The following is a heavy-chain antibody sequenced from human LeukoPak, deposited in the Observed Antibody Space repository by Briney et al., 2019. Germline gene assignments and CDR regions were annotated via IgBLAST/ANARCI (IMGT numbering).Heavy chain of an antibody. Sequence: SETLSLTCTVSGVSISSGGYYWSWLRQHPGKGLEWIGYIYYSESTYYNPSLESRVTMSVDTSKNQFSLKLSSVTAADTAVYYCARLRSGSSGWYYFDYWGQGTLVTVSS. J-gene: IGHJ4*02. D-gene: IGHD6-19*01. CDR3: ARLRSGSSGWYYFDY. CDR2: IYYSEST. CDR1: GVSISSGGYY. V-gene: IGHV4-31*03.